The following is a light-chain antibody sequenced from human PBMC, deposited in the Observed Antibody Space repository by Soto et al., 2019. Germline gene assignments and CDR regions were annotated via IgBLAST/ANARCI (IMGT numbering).Light chain of an antibody. Sequence: QPVPTKSPSASASLGASVKLTCTLSSGHSSYAIAWHQQQPEKGPRYLMKPNSDGSHSKGDGIPDRFSGSSSGAERYLTISSLQSEDEADYYCQTWGTGIWVFGGGTKVTVL. CDR3: QTWGTGIWV. V-gene: IGLV4-69*01. CDR1: SGHSSYA. J-gene: IGLJ3*02. CDR2: PNSDGSH.